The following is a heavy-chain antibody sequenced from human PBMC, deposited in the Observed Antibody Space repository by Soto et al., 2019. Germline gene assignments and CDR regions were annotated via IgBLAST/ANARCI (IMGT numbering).Heavy chain of an antibody. D-gene: IGHD6-13*01. Sequence: EVQLVESGGGLVKPGGSLRLSCAASGFTFSSYSMNWVRQAPGKGLEWVSSISSSSSYIYYADSVKGRFTISRDNAKNSLYLQMTSRRAEDTAVYYCARARAAAAGPFDYWGQGTLVTVSS. CDR3: ARARAAAAGPFDY. V-gene: IGHV3-21*01. CDR1: GFTFSSYS. CDR2: ISSSSSYI. J-gene: IGHJ4*02.